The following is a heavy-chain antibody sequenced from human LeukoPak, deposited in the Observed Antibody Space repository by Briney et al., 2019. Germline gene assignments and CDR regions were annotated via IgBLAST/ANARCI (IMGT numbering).Heavy chain of an antibody. V-gene: IGHV3-43*02. CDR1: GFTFDDYA. J-gene: IGHJ4*02. CDR2: ISGDGGST. Sequence: GGPLRLSCAASGFTFDDYAMHWVRQAPGKGLEWVSLISGDGGSTYYADSVKGRFTISRDNSKNSLYLQMNSLRTEDTALYYCAKGPKWAYYYDSSGYLPKDYWGQGTLVTVSS. CDR3: AKGPKWAYYYDSSGYLPKDY. D-gene: IGHD3-22*01.